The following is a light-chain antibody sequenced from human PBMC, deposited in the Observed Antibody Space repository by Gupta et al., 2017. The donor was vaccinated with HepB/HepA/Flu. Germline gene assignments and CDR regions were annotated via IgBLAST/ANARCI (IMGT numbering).Light chain of an antibody. J-gene: IGLJ3*02. V-gene: IGLV1-36*01. CDR2: GK. CDR3: SKGDDSLSV. CDR1: STNDGNYA. Sequence: SALTPEASVSGTVGQKAALACTGNSTNDGNYAVGWDEQISHGAPKTVMCGKSLPAGLPDRFTGSKSGTTASMTISGTETEDEDDYYCSKGDDSLSVFGGGTKLTVL.